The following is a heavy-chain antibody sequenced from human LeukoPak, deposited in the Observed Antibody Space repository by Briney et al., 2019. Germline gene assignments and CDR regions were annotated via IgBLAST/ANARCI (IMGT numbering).Heavy chain of an antibody. J-gene: IGHJ4*02. D-gene: IGHD1-1*01. V-gene: IGHV4-59*01. CDR3: ATGDPGGPNDY. CDR1: GASISRYY. CDR2: ITYSGST. Sequence: PSETLSLTCTLSGASISRYYWTWIRQPPGKGLEWIGHITYSGSTNYNPSLKSRVTISVDTSKNQFSLNLRSVTAADTAVYYCATGDPGGPNDYWGQGTLVTVSS.